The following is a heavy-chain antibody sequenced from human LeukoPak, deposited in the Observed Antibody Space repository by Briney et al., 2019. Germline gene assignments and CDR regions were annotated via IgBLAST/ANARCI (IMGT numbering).Heavy chain of an antibody. V-gene: IGHV3-7*01. CDR2: IKQDGTEI. CDR3: AREPDDSSSAYYYMGV. D-gene: IGHD6-6*01. J-gene: IGHJ6*03. Sequence: GGSLRLSCAGSGFTLSNHWMSWVRQAPGKGLEWVANIKQDGTEIYYVDSVKGRFTISRDNAKNSLYLQMNSLRAEDTAVYYCAREPDDSSSAYYYMGVWGKGTTVTVSS. CDR1: GFTLSNHW.